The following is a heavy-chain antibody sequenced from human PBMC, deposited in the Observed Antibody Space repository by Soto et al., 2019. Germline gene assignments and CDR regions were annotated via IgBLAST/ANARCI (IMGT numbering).Heavy chain of an antibody. CDR3: AREGTYCSGGSCYPHFDY. J-gene: IGHJ4*02. CDR1: GFTFSSYG. V-gene: IGHV3-33*01. D-gene: IGHD2-15*01. CDR2: IWYDGSNK. Sequence: QVQLVESGGGVVQPGRSLRLSCAASGFTFSSYGMHWVRQAPGKGLEWVAVIWYDGSNKYYADSVKGRFTLSRDNSKNTLYLQMNSLRAEDTAVYYCAREGTYCSGGSCYPHFDYWGQGTLVTVSS.